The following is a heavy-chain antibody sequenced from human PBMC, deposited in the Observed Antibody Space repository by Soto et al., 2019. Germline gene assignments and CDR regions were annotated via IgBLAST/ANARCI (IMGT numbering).Heavy chain of an antibody. Sequence: PSETLSLTCTVSGGSISSGDYYWSWIRQPPGKGLEWIGCMYHSGSAYYNPSLKSRLTISVDTSKNQFSLKLSSVTAADTAVYYCARARHLVRGVITDYYYYGMDVWGQGTTVTVSS. V-gene: IGHV4-30-4*01. D-gene: IGHD3-10*01. CDR1: GGSISSGDYY. J-gene: IGHJ6*02. CDR2: MYHSGSA. CDR3: ARARHLVRGVITDYYYYGMDV.